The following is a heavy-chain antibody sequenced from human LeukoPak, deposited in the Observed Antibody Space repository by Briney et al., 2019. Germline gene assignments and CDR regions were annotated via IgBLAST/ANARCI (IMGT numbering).Heavy chain of an antibody. CDR3: ARDLNWGSLACVGY. CDR1: GFTFRNYA. V-gene: IGHV3-23*01. D-gene: IGHD7-27*01. J-gene: IGHJ4*02. Sequence: PGRSLRLSCAPSGFTFRNYAMSWVRQAPGKGLEWVSGISGTGDYTYYADSVKGRFTISRDNSKNTLSLQMNSLRADDTAVYYCARDLNWGSLACVGYWGQGTLVIVSS. CDR2: ISGTGDYT.